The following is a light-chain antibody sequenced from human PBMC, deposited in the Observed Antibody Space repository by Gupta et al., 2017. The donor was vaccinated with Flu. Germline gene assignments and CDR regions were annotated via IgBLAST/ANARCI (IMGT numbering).Light chain of an antibody. CDR1: PSVLDTSNNKDY. CDR3: QQYDNTPVT. Sequence: DIVMTQSPDSLAVSLGERATINCKSSPSVLDTSNNKDYLAWYQQKPGQPPRLLIRWASTRESGVPDRFSGSGSGTDFTLTISRLQAEDVAVYYCQQYDNTPVTFGQGTKVEIK. J-gene: IGKJ2*01. CDR2: WAS. V-gene: IGKV4-1*01.